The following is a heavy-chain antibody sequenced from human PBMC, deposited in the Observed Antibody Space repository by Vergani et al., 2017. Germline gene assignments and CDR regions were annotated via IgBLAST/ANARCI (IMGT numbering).Heavy chain of an antibody. D-gene: IGHD3-22*01. V-gene: IGHV3-66*01. Sequence: VQLVESGGGVVQPGRSLRLSCAASGFTVSSNYMSWVRQAPGKGLEWVSVIYSGGNTYYADSVKGRFTISRDNSKNTLYLQMNSLRAEDTAVYYCATSSYYYDSSGDPGAFDIWGQGTMVTVSS. CDR1: GFTVSSNY. CDR3: ATSSYYYDSSGDPGAFDI. CDR2: IYSGGNT. J-gene: IGHJ3*02.